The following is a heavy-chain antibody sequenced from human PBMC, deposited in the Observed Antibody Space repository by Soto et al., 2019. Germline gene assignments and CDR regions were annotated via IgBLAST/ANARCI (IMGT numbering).Heavy chain of an antibody. Sequence: GGSLRLSCAASGFTFSTYTMNWVRQAPGKGLEWVSYISSSSSYIYYADPVKGRFTISRDNAKNSLYLQMNSLRAEDTAVYYCARNLIKGSSSTGGYSGQGNMVTLSS. CDR3: ARNLIKGSSSTGGY. J-gene: IGHJ4*02. D-gene: IGHD6-6*01. V-gene: IGHV3-21*01. CDR1: GFTFSTYT. CDR2: ISSSSSYI.